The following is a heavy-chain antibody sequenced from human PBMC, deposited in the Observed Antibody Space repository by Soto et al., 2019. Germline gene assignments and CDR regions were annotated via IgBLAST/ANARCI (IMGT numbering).Heavy chain of an antibody. J-gene: IGHJ4*02. V-gene: IGHV3-7*05. CDR2: IKYDGSET. D-gene: IGHD2-2*01. Sequence: EVQLEESGGGLVQQGGSLRLSCEASGFTFSSYWMNWVRQAPGKGLEWVASIKYDGSETFYVDSVKGRCTIFRDDTKKSLHLQMNSLRAEDSAVYYCARGAASSSMYGLNFDYWGQGALVTVSS. CDR1: GFTFSSYW. CDR3: ARGAASSSMYGLNFDY.